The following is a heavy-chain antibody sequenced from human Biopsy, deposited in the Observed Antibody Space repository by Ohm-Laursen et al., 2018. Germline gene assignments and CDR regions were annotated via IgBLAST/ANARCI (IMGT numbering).Heavy chain of an antibody. Sequence: GTLSLTCAVSGGSISSGSNYWARLRQSPGKGLEWIGFIYYTGHTNYNPSLKSRATISVDTSKNQFSLKVISVTAADTAVYYCARLTGDPSYWGQGILVTVSS. CDR1: GGSISSGSNY. J-gene: IGHJ4*02. CDR3: ARLTGDPSY. CDR2: IYYTGHT. V-gene: IGHV4-61*01. D-gene: IGHD7-27*01.